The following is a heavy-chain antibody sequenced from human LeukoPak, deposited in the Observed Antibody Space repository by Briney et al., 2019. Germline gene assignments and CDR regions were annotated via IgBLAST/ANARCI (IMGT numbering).Heavy chain of an antibody. Sequence: SETLSLTCTLSGGSISNYYWNWIRQPPGKGLDWIGYIYYSGSTKYNPPLKSRVTISGDTSKNQFSLRLSSVTAADTAVYYCARGGFLDPFDPWGQGTLVTVSS. CDR1: GGSISNYY. CDR3: ARGGFLDPFDP. J-gene: IGHJ5*02. CDR2: IYYSGST. D-gene: IGHD1-1*01. V-gene: IGHV4-59*01.